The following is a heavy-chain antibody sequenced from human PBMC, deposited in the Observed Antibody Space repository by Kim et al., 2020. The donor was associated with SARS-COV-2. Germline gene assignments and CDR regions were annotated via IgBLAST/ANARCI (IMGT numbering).Heavy chain of an antibody. CDR3: AKGSAVWVAATYYFDY. Sequence: SVKGRFTISRDNSKNTLYLQMNSLSAEDTAVYYCAKGSAVWVAATYYFDYWGQGTLVTVSS. J-gene: IGHJ4*02. D-gene: IGHD2-15*01. V-gene: IGHV3-30*02.